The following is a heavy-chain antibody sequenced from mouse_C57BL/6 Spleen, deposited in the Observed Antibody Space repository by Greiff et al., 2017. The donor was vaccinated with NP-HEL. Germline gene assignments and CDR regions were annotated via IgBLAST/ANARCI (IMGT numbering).Heavy chain of an antibody. CDR2: ISYDGSN. CDR3: ARDMVRDAMDY. V-gene: IGHV3-6*01. Sequence: DVKLQESGPGLVKPSQSLSLPCSVTGYSITSGYYWNWIRQFPGNKLEWMGYISYDGSNNYNPSLKNRISITRDTSKNQFFLKLNSVTTEDTATYYCARDMVRDAMDYWGQGTSVTVSS. D-gene: IGHD2-1*01. CDR1: GYSITSGYY. J-gene: IGHJ4*01.